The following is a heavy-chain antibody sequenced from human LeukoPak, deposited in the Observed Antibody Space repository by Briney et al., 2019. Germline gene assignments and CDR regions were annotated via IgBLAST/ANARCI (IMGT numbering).Heavy chain of an antibody. CDR3: ARVKDIVVVPAAIHPLGFDY. D-gene: IGHD2-2*02. CDR2: IYTSGIT. Sequence: PSETLSLTCIVSGGSISSYYWSWIRQPAGKGLEWIGRIYTSGITNYNPSLKSRVTMSVDTSKNQFSLILISVTAADTAVYYCARVKDIVVVPAAIHPLGFDYWGQGTLVTVSS. J-gene: IGHJ4*02. CDR1: GGSISSYY. V-gene: IGHV4-4*07.